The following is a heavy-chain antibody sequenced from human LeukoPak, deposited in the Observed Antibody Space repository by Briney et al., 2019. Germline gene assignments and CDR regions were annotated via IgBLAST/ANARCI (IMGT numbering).Heavy chain of an antibody. D-gene: IGHD6-13*01. V-gene: IGHV3-74*01. J-gene: IGHJ4*02. CDR3: AKLLYSSSN. CDR1: GFTFSTYW. CDR2: INSDGSDA. Sequence: QPGGSLRLSCAASGFTFSTYWMHWVRQAPGKGLVWVSRINSDGSDASYADSVKGRFTISRDNAKNTLYLQMTSLRAEDTAVYYCAKLLYSSSNWGQGTLVTVSS.